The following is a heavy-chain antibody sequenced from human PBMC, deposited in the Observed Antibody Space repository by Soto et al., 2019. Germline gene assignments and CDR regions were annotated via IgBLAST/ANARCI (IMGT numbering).Heavy chain of an antibody. CDR3: ARISSASSGWRPDY. CDR1: GYTFTSNG. Sequence: ASVKVSFRASGYTFTSNGIGWVRQAPGQGLEWMGWINVYNGNTKYAQQLQGRVTLTTDTSTSTAYMDLRSLRSDDTAVYYCARISSASSGWRPDYWGQGTLVTVSS. V-gene: IGHV1-18*04. J-gene: IGHJ4*02. CDR2: INVYNGNT. D-gene: IGHD6-19*01.